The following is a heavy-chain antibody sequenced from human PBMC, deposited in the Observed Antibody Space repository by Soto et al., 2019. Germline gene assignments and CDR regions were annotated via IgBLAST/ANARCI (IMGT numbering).Heavy chain of an antibody. CDR2: IYWDDDK. D-gene: IGHD5-12*01. J-gene: IGHJ4*02. Sequence: QITLKESGPMLVKPTQTLTLTCTYSGFSLTASGMGVGWIRQPPGKALEWLAFIYWDDDKRYSPSLKSRLTITQDTSKKQVVLTMTNMDPVDTATYYCALTSRGLRPNDYFDYWGQGTLVTVSS. V-gene: IGHV2-5*02. CDR1: GFSLTASGMG. CDR3: ALTSRGLRPNDYFDY.